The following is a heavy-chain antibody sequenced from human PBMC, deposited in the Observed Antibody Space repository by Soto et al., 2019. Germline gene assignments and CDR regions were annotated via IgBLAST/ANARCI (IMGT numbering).Heavy chain of an antibody. V-gene: IGHV3-30-3*01. D-gene: IGHD3-10*01. J-gene: IGHJ6*02. CDR2: ISYDGSNK. Sequence: PVGSLRLSCAASGFTFSSYAMHWVRQAPGKGLEWVAVISYDGSNKYYADSVKGRFTISRDNSKNTLYLQMNSLRAEDTAVYYCARDTMVRGVIPYYYYYGMDVWGQGTTVTVSS. CDR3: ARDTMVRGVIPYYYYYGMDV. CDR1: GFTFSSYA.